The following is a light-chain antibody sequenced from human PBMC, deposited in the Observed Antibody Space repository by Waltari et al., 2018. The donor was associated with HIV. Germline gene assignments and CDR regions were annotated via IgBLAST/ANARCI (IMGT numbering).Light chain of an antibody. CDR2: KDN. CDR3: QSADSGGTWDVV. CDR1: ALAKQY. Sequence: GQTARITCSGDALAKQYAYWYQQKPGQAPVLMISKDNERPSGTPERFSGSSSGTTVTLTISGVQAEDEADYYCQSADSGGTWDVVFGGGTKLTVL. V-gene: IGLV3-25*03. J-gene: IGLJ2*01.